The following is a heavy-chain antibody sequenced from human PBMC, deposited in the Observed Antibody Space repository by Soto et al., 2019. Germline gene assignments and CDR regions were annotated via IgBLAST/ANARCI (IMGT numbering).Heavy chain of an antibody. CDR1: GFTFRTYT. V-gene: IGHV3-21*01. D-gene: IGHD2-15*01. J-gene: IGHJ6*02. CDR3: ARDRGYDAHDYYYNAMDV. Sequence: EVQLVESGGGLVKPGGSLRLSCVASGFTFRTYTINWVRQAPGKGLEWVSGIRGFSPYTFYAESVKGRFTIYRDNAKNSRYLQMNSLGVEDTAVYYCARDRGYDAHDYYYNAMDVWGQGTTVTVSS. CDR2: IRGFSPYT.